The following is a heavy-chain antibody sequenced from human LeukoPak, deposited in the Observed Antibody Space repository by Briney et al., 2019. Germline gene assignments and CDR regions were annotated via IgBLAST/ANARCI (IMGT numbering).Heavy chain of an antibody. J-gene: IGHJ4*02. D-gene: IGHD6-13*01. CDR1: GFTFRSYG. CDR3: ASDGIAVDRGIGYFDY. Sequence: GKSLRLSCAASGFTFRSYGMHWVRQAPGKGLEWVAVIWYDGSNKYHADSVKGRFTISRDNSENTLYLQMNSLRAEDTALYYCASDGIAVDRGIGYFDYWGQGTLVTVSS. CDR2: IWYDGSNK. V-gene: IGHV3-33*01.